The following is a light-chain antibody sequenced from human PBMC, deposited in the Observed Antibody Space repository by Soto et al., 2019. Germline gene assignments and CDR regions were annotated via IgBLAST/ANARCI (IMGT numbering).Light chain of an antibody. Sequence: ENVLTQSPDTLSLSPGERATLSCWASQSVTGSYLAWYQQKPGQAPRLLIYGASSRATGIPDRFSGSGSGTDFTLTISRLEPEDFAVYYCQQYGISPSWTFGQGTKVDIK. CDR1: QSVTGSY. CDR3: QQYGISPSWT. V-gene: IGKV3-20*01. CDR2: GAS. J-gene: IGKJ1*01.